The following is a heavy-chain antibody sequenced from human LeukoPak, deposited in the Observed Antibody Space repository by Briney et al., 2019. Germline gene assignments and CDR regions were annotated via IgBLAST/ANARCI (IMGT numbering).Heavy chain of an antibody. CDR1: GFTFSHYA. V-gene: IGHV3-23*01. CDR2: LTDSGDAT. CDR3: ANGPRDY. Sequence: GGSLRLSCAVSGFTFSHYAMSWVRQAPGTGLEWVGSLTDSGDATYYADSVKGRLTISRDNSNSTLYLHISGLRDEDTAVYYCANGPRDYWGQGTLVTVSS. J-gene: IGHJ4*02.